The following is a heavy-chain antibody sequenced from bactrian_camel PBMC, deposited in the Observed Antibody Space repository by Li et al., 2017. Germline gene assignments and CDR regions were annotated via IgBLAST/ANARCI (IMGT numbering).Heavy chain of an antibody. V-gene: IGHV3S53*01. Sequence: VQLVESGGGSVEAGGSLRLSCLYNGDTYNNNCMGWFRQVPGKEREEVARIGGNAGTRYSDSVKGRFTIVLDNAKDTMYLEMNNLQPEDSSMYYCAADPAVPGIPCDYYMNMDYWGGGTQVTVS. D-gene: IGHD3*01. CDR1: GDTYNNNC. J-gene: IGHJ7*01. CDR2: IGGNAGT.